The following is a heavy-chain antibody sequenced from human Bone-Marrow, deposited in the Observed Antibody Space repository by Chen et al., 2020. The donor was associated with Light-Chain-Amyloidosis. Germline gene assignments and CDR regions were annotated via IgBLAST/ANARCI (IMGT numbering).Heavy chain of an antibody. Sequence: EVQLLESGGGLVQPGGSLRLSCAASGFTFSSYAMSWVRQAPGKGLEWVAGISGSGGSTYYADAVKGRFTISRDNSKNTLYLQMNSLRAEDTAVYYCAKRPPYPSIYGMDVWGQGTTVTVSS. CDR1: GFTFSSYA. CDR3: AKRPPYPSIYGMDV. J-gene: IGHJ6*02. CDR2: ISGSGGST. V-gene: IGHV3-23*01. D-gene: IGHD2-21*01.